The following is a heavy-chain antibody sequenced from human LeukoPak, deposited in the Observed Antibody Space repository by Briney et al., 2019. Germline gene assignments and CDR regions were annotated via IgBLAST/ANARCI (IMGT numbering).Heavy chain of an antibody. CDR3: ARGTYYYGSGYPNWFDP. J-gene: IGHJ5*02. V-gene: IGHV1-46*01. CDR1: GYTFTSYY. Sequence: GASVKVSCKASGYTFTSYYMHWVRQAPGQGLEWMGIINPSGGSTSYAQKFQGRVTMTRDTSTSTVYMELSSLRSEDTAVYYCARGTYYYGSGYPNWFDPWGQGTLVTVSS. CDR2: INPSGGST. D-gene: IGHD3-10*01.